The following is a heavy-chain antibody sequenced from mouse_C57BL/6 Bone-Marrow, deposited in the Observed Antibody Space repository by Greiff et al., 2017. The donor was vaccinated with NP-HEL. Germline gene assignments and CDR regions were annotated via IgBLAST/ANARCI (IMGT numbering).Heavy chain of an antibody. Sequence: VQLQQPGAELVKPGASVKMSCKASGYTFTSYWITWVKQRPGQGLEWIGDIYPGSGSTNYNEKFKGKATLTVDTSSSTAYMQLSRLTSEDSAVYYCARENSNGYGSSFYWYFDGWGTGTKVTVSS. J-gene: IGHJ1*03. D-gene: IGHD1-1*01. V-gene: IGHV1-55*01. CDR2: IYPGSGST. CDR3: ARENSNGYGSSFYWYFDG. CDR1: GYTFTSYW.